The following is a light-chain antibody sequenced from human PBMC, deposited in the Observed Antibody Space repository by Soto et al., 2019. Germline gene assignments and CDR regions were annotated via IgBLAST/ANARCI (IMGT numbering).Light chain of an antibody. CDR2: AAS. CDR3: QQSYSTPPT. V-gene: IGKV1-39*01. CDR1: QSISSY. J-gene: IGKJ4*01. Sequence: DIQMTQSPSSLSASVGDRVTITCRASQSISSYLNWYQQKPGKAPKLLIYAASSLQIAVPSRFSGSASATDFTLNIIRLQPYDFATYHCQQSYSTPPTFGGVAKVEIK.